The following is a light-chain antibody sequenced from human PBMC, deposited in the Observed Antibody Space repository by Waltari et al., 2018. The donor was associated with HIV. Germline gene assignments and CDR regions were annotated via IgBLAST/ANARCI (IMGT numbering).Light chain of an antibody. CDR2: GNN. V-gene: IGLV1-40*01. Sequence: VLTQPPSVSGAPGQRVTISCTGSSSNIGAGYDVHWYQQLPGTAPKLLIYGNNNRPSGVPDRFSGSKSGTSASLAITGLQAEDEADYYCQSYDRTLSVIFGGGTKLTVL. CDR3: QSYDRTLSVI. J-gene: IGLJ2*01. CDR1: SSNIGAGYD.